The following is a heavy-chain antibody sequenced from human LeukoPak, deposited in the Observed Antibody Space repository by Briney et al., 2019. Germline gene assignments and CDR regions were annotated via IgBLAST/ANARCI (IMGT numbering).Heavy chain of an antibody. V-gene: IGHV3-23*01. CDR3: ASPLLISSGWTHFDY. CDR1: GFTFSSYA. D-gene: IGHD6-19*01. CDR2: ISGSGGST. J-gene: IGHJ4*02. Sequence: SGGSLRLSCAASGFTFSSYAMSWVRQAPGKGLEWVSAISGSGGSTYYADSVKGRFTISRDNSKNTLYLQMNSLRAEDTAVYYCASPLLISSGWTHFDYWGQGTLVTVSS.